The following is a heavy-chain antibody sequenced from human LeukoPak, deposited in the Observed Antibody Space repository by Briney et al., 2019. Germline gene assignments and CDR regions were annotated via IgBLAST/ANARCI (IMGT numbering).Heavy chain of an antibody. Sequence: ASVKVSCKASGYTFTSYGISWVRQAPGQGLEWMGGIIPIFGTANYAQKFQGRVTITADESTSTAYMELSSLRSEDTAVYYCARGYSSSWFDYWGQGTLVTVSS. CDR2: IIPIFGTA. D-gene: IGHD6-13*01. CDR1: GYTFTSYG. V-gene: IGHV1-69*13. J-gene: IGHJ4*02. CDR3: ARGYSSSWFDY.